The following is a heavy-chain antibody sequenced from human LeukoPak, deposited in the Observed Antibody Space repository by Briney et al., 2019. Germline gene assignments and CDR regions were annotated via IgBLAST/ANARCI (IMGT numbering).Heavy chain of an antibody. V-gene: IGHV3-15*01. D-gene: IGHD3-10*01. J-gene: IGHJ6*02. CDR1: GFTFSNAW. CDR3: TTGPFDYYGSASYLANGMDV. Sequence: GGSLRLSCAASGFTFSNAWMSWVRQAPGKGLEWVGRIKSKTDGGTTDYTAPVKGRFNISRDDSKNTLYLQMNSLKSEDTAVYYYTTGPFDYYGSASYLANGMDVWGQGTTVTVSS. CDR2: IKSKTDGGTT.